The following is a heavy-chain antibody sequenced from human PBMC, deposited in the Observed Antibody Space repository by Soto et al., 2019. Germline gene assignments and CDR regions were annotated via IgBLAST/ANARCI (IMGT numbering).Heavy chain of an antibody. CDR1: GGSFRDYY. V-gene: IGHV4-34*01. J-gene: IGHJ5*02. D-gene: IGHD5-12*01. CDR3: ARDLNGGYGWIDP. Sequence: SETLSLTCGVYGGSFRDYYWSWIRQPPGQGLEWIGEVNHSGGTNYDPSLKSRVTISVDTSKNQFSLKLNSVTVADTGMYFCARDLNGGYGWIDPWGQGTLVTVSS. CDR2: VNHSGGT.